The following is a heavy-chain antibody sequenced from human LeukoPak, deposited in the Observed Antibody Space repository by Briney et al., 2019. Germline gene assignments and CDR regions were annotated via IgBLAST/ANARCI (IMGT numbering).Heavy chain of an antibody. CDR3: ARDRGRGPPDY. D-gene: IGHD3-10*01. CDR2: IYHSGST. J-gene: IGHJ4*02. CDR1: GGSISSGGYY. V-gene: IGHV4-30-2*01. Sequence: SQTLSLTCTVSGGSISSGGYYGSWIRQPRGKGLEWIGYIYHSGSTYYNPSGKSRVTISVNRAKNQFSLKLSSVTAADTAVYYCARDRGRGPPDYWGQGTLVTVSS.